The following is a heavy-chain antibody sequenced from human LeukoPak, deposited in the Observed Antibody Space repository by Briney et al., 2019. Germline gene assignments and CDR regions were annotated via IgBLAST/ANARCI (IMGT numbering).Heavy chain of an antibody. D-gene: IGHD6-6*01. V-gene: IGHV3-53*01. CDR3: AKEQLGY. Sequence: GGSLRLSCAASEFTVGSNFIGWIRQAPGKGLEWVSVIYSGGNTFYADSVKGRFTISRDNSKNTVYLQMNSLRAEDTAIYYCAKEQLGYWGQGTLVTVSS. J-gene: IGHJ4*02. CDR1: EFTVGSNF. CDR2: IYSGGNT.